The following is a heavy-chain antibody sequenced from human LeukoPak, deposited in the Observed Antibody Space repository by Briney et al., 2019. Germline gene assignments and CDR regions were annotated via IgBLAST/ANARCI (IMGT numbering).Heavy chain of an antibody. CDR3: AREITMVRGVPYNAFDI. V-gene: IGHV4-30-4*01. Sequence: SETLSLTCTVPGGSISSGDYYWSWIRQPPGKGLEWIGYIYYSGSTYYNPSLKSRVTISVDTSKNQFSLKLSSVTAADTAVYYCAREITMVRGVPYNAFDIWAKGQWSPSPQ. D-gene: IGHD3-10*01. CDR2: IYYSGST. J-gene: IGHJ3*02. CDR1: GGSISSGDYY.